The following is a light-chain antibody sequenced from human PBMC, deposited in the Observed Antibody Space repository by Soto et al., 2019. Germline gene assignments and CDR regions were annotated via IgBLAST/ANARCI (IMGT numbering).Light chain of an antibody. CDR1: QDISNY. CDR2: DAS. Sequence: DIQMTQSPSSLSASVGDRVTITCQASQDISNYLNWYHQKPGKAPKLLIYDASNLETGVPSRFSGSGSETDFTFTISSLQPEDIATYYCQQYDNLPSLTFGGGTKVEIK. CDR3: QQYDNLPSLT. V-gene: IGKV1-33*01. J-gene: IGKJ4*01.